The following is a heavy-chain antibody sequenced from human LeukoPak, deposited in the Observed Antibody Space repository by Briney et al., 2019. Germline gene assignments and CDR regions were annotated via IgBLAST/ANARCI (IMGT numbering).Heavy chain of an antibody. CDR3: AREVSSTTWRPLDY. J-gene: IGHJ4*02. D-gene: IGHD2-2*01. CDR2: IYTSGST. CDR1: GGPISSYY. Sequence: SETLSLTCTVSGGPISSYYWSWIRQPAGKGLEWIGRIYTSGSTNYNPSLKSRVTMSVDTSKNQFSLKLSSVTAADTAVYYCAREVSSTTWRPLDYWGQGTLVTVSS. V-gene: IGHV4-4*07.